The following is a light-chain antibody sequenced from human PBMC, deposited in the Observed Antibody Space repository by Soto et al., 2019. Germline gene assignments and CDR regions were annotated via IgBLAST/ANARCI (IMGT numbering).Light chain of an antibody. CDR2: DAS. J-gene: IGKJ1*01. CDR3: QQYNSYSRT. V-gene: IGKV1-33*01. CDR1: QDISNY. Sequence: DIQMTQSPSSLSASVGDRVTITCQASQDISNYLNWYQQKPGKAPKLLIYDASNLETGVPSRFSGSGSGTDFTFAISSLQPEDIATYYCQQYNSYSRTFGQGTKV.